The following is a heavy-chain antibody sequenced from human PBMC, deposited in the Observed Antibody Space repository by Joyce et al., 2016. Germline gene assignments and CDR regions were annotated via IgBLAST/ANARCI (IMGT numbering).Heavy chain of an antibody. Sequence: QVQLQQSGPRLVKPSQTLSLTCVISGDSVSSYSASWDWIRQSPSRGLEWLGRTYYRTKWYNDYAVSVKSRIRINPDTSKNQFSLQLNSVTPEDTAVYYGARVRIAGRTYFDYWGQGTLVTVSS. D-gene: IGHD1-26*01. CDR2: TYYRTKWYN. CDR3: ARVRIAGRTYFDY. V-gene: IGHV6-1*01. CDR1: GDSVSSYSAS. J-gene: IGHJ4*02.